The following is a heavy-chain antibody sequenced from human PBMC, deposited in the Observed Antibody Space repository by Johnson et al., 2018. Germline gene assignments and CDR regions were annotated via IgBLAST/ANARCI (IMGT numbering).Heavy chain of an antibody. D-gene: IGHD2-8*01. V-gene: IGHV4-34*01. CDR3: ARGNLGPIVLMGYATDYYYYGMDV. J-gene: IGHJ6*02. CDR1: GGSFSGYY. CDR2: INHSGST. Sequence: QVQLQQWGAGLLKPSETLSLTCAVYGGSFSGYYWSWIRQPPGKGLEWIGEINHSGSTNYNPSLKSRVTISVDPSKNQFSLKMSPVTAAHTAVYYCARGNLGPIVLMGYATDYYYYGMDVWGQGTTVTVSS.